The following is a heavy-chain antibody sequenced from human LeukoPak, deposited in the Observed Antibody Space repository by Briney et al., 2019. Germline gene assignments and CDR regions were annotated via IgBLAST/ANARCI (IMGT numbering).Heavy chain of an antibody. CDR2: IYYTGST. CDR1: GDSISSTTYY. Sequence: SETLSLTCTVSGDSISSTTYYWGWICQPPGKGLEWIGSIYYTGSTYYNPSLKSRVTISVDTSKNQFSLKLSSVTAADTAVYYCARHRDFWGAFDIWGQGTMVTVSS. J-gene: IGHJ3*02. CDR3: ARHRDFWGAFDI. V-gene: IGHV4-39*01. D-gene: IGHD3-3*01.